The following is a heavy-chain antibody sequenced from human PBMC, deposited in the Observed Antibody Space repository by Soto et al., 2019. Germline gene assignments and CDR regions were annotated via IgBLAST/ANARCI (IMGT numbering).Heavy chain of an antibody. CDR3: AKDRTRYYGPFDY. V-gene: IGHV3-30*18. CDR1: GFTFSSXG. Sequence: PGGSLRLSCAASGFTFSSXGXHWVRQAPGKGLEWVAVISYDGSNKYYADSVKGRFTISRDNSKNTLYLQMNSLRAEDTAVYYCAKDRTRYYGPFDYWGQGT. CDR2: ISYDGSNK. D-gene: IGHD3-10*01. J-gene: IGHJ4*02.